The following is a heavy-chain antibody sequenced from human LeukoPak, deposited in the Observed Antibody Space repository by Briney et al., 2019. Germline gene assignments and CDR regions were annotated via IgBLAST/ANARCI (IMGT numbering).Heavy chain of an antibody. CDR2: INPNSGGT. D-gene: IGHD6-19*01. CDR3: ARVGSSGWYSFDY. CDR1: GYTFTGYY. Sequence: GASVKVSCKASGYTFTGYYMHWVRQAPGQGLEWMGWINPNSGGTNYAQKFQGRVTMTRDTSISTAYMELSRLRSDDTAVYYCARVGSSGWYSFDYWGQGTLVTVSS. J-gene: IGHJ4*02. V-gene: IGHV1-2*02.